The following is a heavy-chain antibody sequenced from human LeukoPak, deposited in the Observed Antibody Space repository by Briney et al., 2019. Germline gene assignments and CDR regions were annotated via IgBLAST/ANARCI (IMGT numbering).Heavy chain of an antibody. Sequence: ASVKVSCKVSGYTLTELSMHWVRQAPGKGLEWVGGFDPEDGETIYAQKFQGRVTMTEDTSTDTAYMELSSLRSEDTAVYFCATFWSGYFGYWGQGTLVTVSS. CDR3: ATFWSGYFGY. CDR1: GYTLTELS. J-gene: IGHJ4*02. V-gene: IGHV1-24*01. CDR2: FDPEDGET. D-gene: IGHD3-3*01.